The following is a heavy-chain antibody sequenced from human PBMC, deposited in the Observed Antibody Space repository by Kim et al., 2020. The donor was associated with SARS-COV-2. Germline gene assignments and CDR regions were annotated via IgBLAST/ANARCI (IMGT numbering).Heavy chain of an antibody. CDR3: ARGTSPKRGYSGYNYPKYAAVLDY. Sequence: SETLSLTCTVSGGSISSGGYYWSWIRQHPGKGLEWIGYIYYSGSTYYNPSLKSRVTISVDTSKNQFSLKLSSVTAADTAVYYCARGTSPKRGYSGYNYPKYAAVLDYWGQGTLVTVSS. CDR2: IYYSGST. CDR1: GGSISSGGYY. V-gene: IGHV4-31*03. J-gene: IGHJ4*02. D-gene: IGHD5-12*01.